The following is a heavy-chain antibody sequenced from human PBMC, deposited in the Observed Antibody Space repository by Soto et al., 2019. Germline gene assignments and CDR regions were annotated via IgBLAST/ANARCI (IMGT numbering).Heavy chain of an antibody. J-gene: IGHJ4*02. Sequence: QVQLVQSGAEVKKPGSSVKVSCKASGGTFSSYRINWVRQAPGQGLEWVGGIVPIYRTADYAQKFQGRVTITADGSARTVYMELRSLKSRDTAVYYCARDSGAKLSSSWGQGTLVTVSS. D-gene: IGHD6-13*01. CDR3: ARDSGAKLSSS. V-gene: IGHV1-69*01. CDR1: GGTFSSYR. CDR2: IVPIYRTA.